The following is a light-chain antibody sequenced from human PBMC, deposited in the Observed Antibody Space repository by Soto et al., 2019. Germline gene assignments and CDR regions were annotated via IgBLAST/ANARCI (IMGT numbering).Light chain of an antibody. CDR3: QQRAGWPIT. Sequence: EIVLTQSPATLSLSPGERATLSCRTSQGVSSYFAWYQQKPGQAPRLLIYDASNRATGTPARFSGSGSGTDVTLPMSSLGPEDFAVYYCQQRAGWPITCGQGTRLEIK. CDR1: QGVSSY. V-gene: IGKV3-11*01. CDR2: DAS. J-gene: IGKJ5*01.